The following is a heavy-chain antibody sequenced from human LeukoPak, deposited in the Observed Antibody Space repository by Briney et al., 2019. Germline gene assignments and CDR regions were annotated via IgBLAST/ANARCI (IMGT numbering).Heavy chain of an antibody. CDR1: GGTFSSYA. CDR3: AREKYYYYGSGSFSYFDY. CDR2: IIPICGTA. Sequence: SVKVSCKASGGTFSSYAISWVRQAPGQGLEWMGGIIPICGTANYAQKFQGRVTITADESTSTAYMELRSLRSEDTAVYYCAREKYYYYGSGSFSYFDYWGQGTLVTVSS. J-gene: IGHJ4*02. V-gene: IGHV1-69*13. D-gene: IGHD3-10*01.